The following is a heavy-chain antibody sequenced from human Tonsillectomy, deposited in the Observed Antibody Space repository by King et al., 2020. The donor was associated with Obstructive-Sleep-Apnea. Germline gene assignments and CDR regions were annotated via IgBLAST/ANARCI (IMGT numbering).Heavy chain of an antibody. Sequence: QLVQSGGGVVQPGRSLRLSCAVDRITFSTYGMHWVRQAPGKGLEWVAVIANDGRNTHHGDSVKGRFTISRDNSKNTLFLQMNSLRPEDSAVYYCAKDRRGATFGDYYDMDVWGQGTTVTVSS. CDR2: IANDGRNT. D-gene: IGHD3-3*01. J-gene: IGHJ6*02. V-gene: IGHV3-30*18. CDR3: AKDRRGATFGDYYDMDV. CDR1: RITFSTYG.